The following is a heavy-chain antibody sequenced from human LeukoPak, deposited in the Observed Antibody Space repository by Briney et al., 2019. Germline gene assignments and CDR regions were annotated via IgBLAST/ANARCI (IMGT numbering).Heavy chain of an antibody. Sequence: ASVKVSCKAAGYTFISYGISWVRQAPGQGLERMGWISAYNGDTDYAQKLQGRVTVTTDTSTTTAYMELRSLRSDDTAVYYCARGPRECSGGSCYTDGYYYYYYMDVWGKGTTVTISS. CDR2: ISAYNGDT. J-gene: IGHJ6*03. CDR3: ARGPRECSGGSCYTDGYYYYYYMDV. V-gene: IGHV1-18*01. D-gene: IGHD2-15*01. CDR1: GYTFISYG.